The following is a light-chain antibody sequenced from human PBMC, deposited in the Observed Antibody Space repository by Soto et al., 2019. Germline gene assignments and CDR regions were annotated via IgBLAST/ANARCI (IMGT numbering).Light chain of an antibody. V-gene: IGKV3-11*01. CDR1: QSVSSY. Sequence: EIVLTQSPATLSLSPGEIATLYFSASQSVSSYLAWYQQKPGQAPRLLIYDASNTATGIPARFSGSGSGTDFTLTINRLEPEDFAVYYCHQYGKSPWTFGQGTKVDIK. CDR2: DAS. J-gene: IGKJ1*01. CDR3: HQYGKSPWT.